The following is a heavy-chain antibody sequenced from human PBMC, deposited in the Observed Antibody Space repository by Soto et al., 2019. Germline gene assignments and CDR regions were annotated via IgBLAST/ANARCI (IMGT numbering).Heavy chain of an antibody. D-gene: IGHD6-19*01. V-gene: IGHV1-2*02. Sequence: ASVKVACKASGYTFTGYYMHWVRQAPGQGLKWMGWINPNSGGTNYAQKFQGRVTMTRDTSISTAYMELSRLRSDDTAVYYCARDSISSGRSYGMDVWGQGTTVTVSS. CDR1: GYTFTGYY. CDR3: ARDSISSGRSYGMDV. CDR2: INPNSGGT. J-gene: IGHJ6*02.